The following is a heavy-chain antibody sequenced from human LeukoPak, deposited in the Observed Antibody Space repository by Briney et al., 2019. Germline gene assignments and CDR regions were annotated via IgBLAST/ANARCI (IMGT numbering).Heavy chain of an antibody. CDR3: ARPNRWELEGFDY. CDR1: GYTFTGYH. Sequence: GASVKVSCKASGYTFTGYHMHWVRQAPGQGLEWMGWINPNSGGTNYAQKFQGRVTMTRDTSISTAYMELSRLRSDDTAVYYCARPNRWELEGFDYWGQGTLVTVSS. V-gene: IGHV1-2*02. J-gene: IGHJ4*02. CDR2: INPNSGGT. D-gene: IGHD1-26*01.